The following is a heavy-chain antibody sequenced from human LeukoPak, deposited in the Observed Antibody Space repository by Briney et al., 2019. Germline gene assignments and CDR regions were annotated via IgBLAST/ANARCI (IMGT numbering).Heavy chain of an antibody. CDR1: VFTFTSYA. J-gene: IGHJ4*02. CDR2: ISASGSGT. V-gene: IGHV3-23*01. CDR3: AKGRDTSGRQNFDF. D-gene: IGHD6-19*01. Sequence: PGGSLRPSCEASVFTFTSYAMHWVRQAPGKGLEWVSIISASGSGTFYTDSMSGRFSISRDNAKKTLFLQMKNLRRGDTALYYCAKGRDTSGRQNFDFWGQGTLVTVSS.